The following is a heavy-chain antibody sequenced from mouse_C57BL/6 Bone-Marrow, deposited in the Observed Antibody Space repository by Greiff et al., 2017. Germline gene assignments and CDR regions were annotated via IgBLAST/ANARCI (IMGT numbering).Heavy chain of an antibody. J-gene: IGHJ2*01. CDR2: IYPRSGNT. D-gene: IGHD1-1*01. CDR1: GYTFTSYG. CDR3: ARTGTTVVATDY. V-gene: IGHV1-81*01. Sequence: QVQLQQSGAELARPGASVKLSCKASGYTFTSYGISWVKQRNGQGLEWIGEIYPRSGNTYYNEKFKGKATLTADKSSSTVYMELRSLTSEDSAVYYCARTGTTVVATDYWGQGTTLTVSS.